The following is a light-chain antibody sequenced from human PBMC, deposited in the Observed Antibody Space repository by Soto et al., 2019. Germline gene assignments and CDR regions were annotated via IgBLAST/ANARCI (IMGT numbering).Light chain of an antibody. V-gene: IGKV1-27*01. J-gene: IGKJ1*01. CDR1: QGIIDY. CDR3: QKYDTAPQT. Sequence: DIQMTQSPSSLSASVGDTVTITCRASQGIIDYLAWYQQRPGRVPRLLIYAASTLHTGVPSRFSGSGAGTDFTITISRLQPEDVANYYCQKYDTAPQTFGPGTKVEIK. CDR2: AAS.